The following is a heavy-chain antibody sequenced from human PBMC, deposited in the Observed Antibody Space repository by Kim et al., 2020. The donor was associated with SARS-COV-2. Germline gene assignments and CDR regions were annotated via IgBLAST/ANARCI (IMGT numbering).Heavy chain of an antibody. CDR3: VRYTGWYNFDY. D-gene: IGHD6-19*01. Sequence: DYGVSLRGRITINADTAKNQLSLQLNSVTHEDTAVYFCVRYTGWYNFDYWGQGTLVTVSS. J-gene: IGHJ4*02. V-gene: IGHV6-1*01.